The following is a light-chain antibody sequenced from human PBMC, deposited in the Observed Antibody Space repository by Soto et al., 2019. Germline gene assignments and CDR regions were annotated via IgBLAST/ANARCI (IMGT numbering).Light chain of an antibody. V-gene: IGKV1-9*01. J-gene: IGKJ4*01. CDR1: QGISNY. CDR3: QQSYSTPQPT. CDR2: GAV. Sequence: IQLTQSPSSLSASIGDRVTITCRASQGISNYLAWYQQKPGKAPKLLIYGAVTLQSGVPSRFSGSGSGTDFTLTISSLQPDDLATYYCQQSYSTPQPTFGGGTKVEIK.